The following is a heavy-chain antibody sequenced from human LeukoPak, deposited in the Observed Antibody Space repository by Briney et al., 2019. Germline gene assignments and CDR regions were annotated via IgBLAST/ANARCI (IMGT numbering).Heavy chain of an antibody. J-gene: IGHJ4*02. V-gene: IGHV3-23*01. Sequence: GGSLRLSCAASGFTFASYAMSWVRQAPGKGLEWVSAISSRGSSTYYADSVKGRFTISRDNPKNTLYLQMNSRRAEDTAVYYCAKDIVVVPAAIRAVATIRDYWGQGTLVTVSS. CDR2: ISSRGSST. CDR3: AKDIVVVPAAIRAVATIRDY. CDR1: GFTFASYA. D-gene: IGHD2-2*02.